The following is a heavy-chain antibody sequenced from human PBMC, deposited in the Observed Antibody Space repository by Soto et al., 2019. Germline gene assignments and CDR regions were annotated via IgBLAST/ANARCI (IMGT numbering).Heavy chain of an antibody. CDR2: ISSSSSYT. D-gene: IGHD4-4*01. CDR3: ARVYYSNLPYYFYYMDV. J-gene: IGHJ6*02. Sequence: GGSLRLSCAASGFTFSDYYMSWIRQAPGKGLEWVSYISSSSSYTNYADSVKGRFTISRDNAKNSLYLQMNSLRAEDTAVYFCARVYYSNLPYYFYYMDVWGQGTTVTVSS. V-gene: IGHV3-11*06. CDR1: GFTFSDYY.